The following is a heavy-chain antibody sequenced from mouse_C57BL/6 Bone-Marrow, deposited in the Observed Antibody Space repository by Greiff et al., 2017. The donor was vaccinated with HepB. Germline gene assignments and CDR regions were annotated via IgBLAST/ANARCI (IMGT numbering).Heavy chain of an antibody. CDR1: GYTLPSYW. V-gene: IGHV1-64*01. CDR3: ATGYDGAMDY. D-gene: IGHD2-2*01. J-gene: IGHJ4*01. Sequence: QVQLQQPGAELVKPGASVNFSCKPSGYTLPSYWMHWVKQRPGQGLEGIGMIHPNSGSTNYNEKFKSKATLTVDKSSSTAYMQLSSLTSEDSAVYYCATGYDGAMDYWGQGTSVTVSS. CDR2: IHPNSGST.